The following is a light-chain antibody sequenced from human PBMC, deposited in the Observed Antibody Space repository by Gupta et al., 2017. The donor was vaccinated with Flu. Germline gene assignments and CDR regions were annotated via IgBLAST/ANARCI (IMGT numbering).Light chain of an antibody. V-gene: IGLV2-23*01. CDR3: CSYADSNTIWV. Sequence: QSALSQPASVSASPGQSITISCAGTSSDVGNTDLVSWYQQPPGKAPKFMIYEGNKRPSGVTERFSGSKSGNTASLTISGLQAEDEADYYCCSYADSNTIWVFGGGTRLTVL. CDR2: EGN. CDR1: SSDVGNTDL. J-gene: IGLJ3*02.